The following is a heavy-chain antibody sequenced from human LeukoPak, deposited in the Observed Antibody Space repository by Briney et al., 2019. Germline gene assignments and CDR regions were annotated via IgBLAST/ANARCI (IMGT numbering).Heavy chain of an antibody. CDR1: GFSFRNYA. J-gene: IGHJ3*02. V-gene: IGHV3-23*01. CDR3: AKDSEATITPLSAFDI. Sequence: PGGSLRLSCAASGFSFRNYAISWVRQAPGKGLEWVSSISGSGGSTYSADSVKGRFTISRENSNNTLYLQMNSLRADDTAMYYCAKDSEATITPLSAFDIWGQGTMATVSS. CDR2: ISGSGGST. D-gene: IGHD4-23*01.